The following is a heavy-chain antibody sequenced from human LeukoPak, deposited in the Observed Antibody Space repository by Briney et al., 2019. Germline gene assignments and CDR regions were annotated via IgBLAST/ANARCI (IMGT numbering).Heavy chain of an antibody. CDR1: GFTFRSYG. CDR3: AQKQWLTADFDY. Sequence: GSLRLSCAASGFTFRSYGMHWVRQPPGKGLEWIGEINHSGSTNYNPSLKSRVTISVDTSKNQFSLKLSSVTAADTAVYYCAQKQWLTADFDYWGQGTLVTVSS. V-gene: IGHV4-34*08. D-gene: IGHD6-19*01. CDR2: INHSGST. J-gene: IGHJ4*02.